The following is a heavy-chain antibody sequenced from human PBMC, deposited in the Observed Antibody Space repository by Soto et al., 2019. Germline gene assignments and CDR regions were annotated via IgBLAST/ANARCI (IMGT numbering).Heavy chain of an antibody. J-gene: IGHJ6*02. Sequence: ASVKVSCKASGGTFSSYAISWVRQAPGQGLEWMGGIIPIFGTANYAQKFQGRVTITADESTSTAYMELSSLRSEDTAVYYCARGGSYSGSPSYYYGMDVWGQGTTVTVSS. CDR1: GGTFSSYA. D-gene: IGHD1-26*01. V-gene: IGHV1-69*13. CDR3: ARGGSYSGSPSYYYGMDV. CDR2: IIPIFGTA.